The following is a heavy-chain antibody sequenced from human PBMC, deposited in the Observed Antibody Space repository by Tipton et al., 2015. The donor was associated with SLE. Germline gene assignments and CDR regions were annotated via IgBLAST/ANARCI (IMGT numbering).Heavy chain of an antibody. V-gene: IGHV4-59*01. CDR1: SDSISAYF. CDR2: LFHSGAT. J-gene: IGHJ6*02. CDR3: ARSRRFDSYYGMDV. Sequence: TLSLTCTVSSDSISAYFWNWIRQPPGKGLEWIGFLFHSGATSHNPSLKGRVTMSVDTSKNQVSLKLSSVTAADTAVYYCARSRRFDSYYGMDVWGQGTTVTVSS. D-gene: IGHD3-16*01.